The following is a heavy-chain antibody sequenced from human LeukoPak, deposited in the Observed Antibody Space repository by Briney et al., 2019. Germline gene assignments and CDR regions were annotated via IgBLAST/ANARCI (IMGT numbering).Heavy chain of an antibody. Sequence: GGSLRLSCEASGFTFSSYGMHWVRQAPGKGLEWVAVIWYDGSKKYYGDSVKGRFTISGDNSKNTLYLQMNSLRGEDTAIYYCARDLAARHFDYWGQGTLVTVSS. J-gene: IGHJ4*02. V-gene: IGHV3-33*01. D-gene: IGHD6-6*01. CDR1: GFTFSSYG. CDR3: ARDLAARHFDY. CDR2: IWYDGSKK.